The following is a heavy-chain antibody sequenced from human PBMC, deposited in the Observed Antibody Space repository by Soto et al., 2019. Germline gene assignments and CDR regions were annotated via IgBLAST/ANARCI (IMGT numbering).Heavy chain of an antibody. Sequence: PSETLSLTCNVSGGSISNYYWTWVRQSPEKGLEWIGYMYYNGNINYNPSLKSRVTISIDTSKNQFPLTLKSVTAADTAVYYCASGGNWFDPWGQGVRGTVPQ. CDR1: GGSISNYY. CDR3: ASGGNWFDP. J-gene: IGHJ5*02. V-gene: IGHV4-59*01. CDR2: MYYNGNI. D-gene: IGHD3-16*01.